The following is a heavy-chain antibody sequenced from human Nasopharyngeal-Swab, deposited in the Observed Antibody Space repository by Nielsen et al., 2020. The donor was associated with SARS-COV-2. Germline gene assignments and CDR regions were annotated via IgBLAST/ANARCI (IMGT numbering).Heavy chain of an antibody. D-gene: IGHD5-12*01. CDR3: ARRGARGHDQGSYYYYYYYMDV. V-gene: IGHV1-18*01. Sequence: WVRQAPGQGLGWMGWISAYNGNTNYAQKLQGRVTMTTDTSTSTAYMELRSLRSDDTAVYYCARRGARGHDQGSYYYYYYYMDVWGKGTTVTVSS. J-gene: IGHJ6*03. CDR2: ISAYNGNT.